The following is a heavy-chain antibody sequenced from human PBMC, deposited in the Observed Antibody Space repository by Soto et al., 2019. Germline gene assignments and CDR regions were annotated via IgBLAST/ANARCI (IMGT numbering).Heavy chain of an antibody. D-gene: IGHD3-22*01. CDR1: GGSISSYY. V-gene: IGHV4-59*01. J-gene: IGHJ4*02. CDR2: IYYSGST. CDR3: AGDSSGYYFGC. Sequence: TVSGGSISSYYLSWIRQPPGKGLEWIGYIYYSGSTNYNPSLKSRVTISVDTSKNQFSLKLSSVTAADTAVYYCAGDSSGYYFGCWGQGTLVTVSS.